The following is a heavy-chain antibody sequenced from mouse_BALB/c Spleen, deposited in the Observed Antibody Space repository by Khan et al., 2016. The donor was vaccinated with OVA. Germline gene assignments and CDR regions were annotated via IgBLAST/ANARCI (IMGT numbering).Heavy chain of an antibody. CDR2: VSYCGNT. J-gene: IGHJ2*01. D-gene: IGHD1-1*01. CDR1: GFSITSDYA. CDR3: ARIYGGDFDY. Sequence: EVQLQESGPGLVKPSQSLSLTCTVTGFSITSDYAWNWIRQFPGNRLEWMGFVSYCGNTNYNPSLRSRFSITRDTSKNQFFLQLNSVTSEDTATYYCARIYGGDFDYWGQGTTLTVSS. V-gene: IGHV3-2*02.